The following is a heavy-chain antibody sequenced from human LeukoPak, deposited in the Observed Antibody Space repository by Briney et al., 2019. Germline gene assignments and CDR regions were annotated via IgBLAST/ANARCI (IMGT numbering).Heavy chain of an antibody. CDR2: ISSSGSTI. CDR3: ARAACSGGSCYFPDAFDI. Sequence: PGGSLRLSCAASGFTFSDYYMSWIRQAPGKGLEWVSYISSSGSTIYYADSVKGRFTISRDNAKNSLYLQMNSLRAEDTAVYYCARAACSGGSCYFPDAFDIWGQGTMVTVSS. CDR1: GFTFSDYY. V-gene: IGHV3-11*01. D-gene: IGHD2-15*01. J-gene: IGHJ3*02.